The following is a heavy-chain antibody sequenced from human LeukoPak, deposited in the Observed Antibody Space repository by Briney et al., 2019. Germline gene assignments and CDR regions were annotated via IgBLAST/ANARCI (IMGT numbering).Heavy chain of an antibody. CDR3: ARGYSSVRGAFDI. CDR1: GGSISSGGYS. J-gene: IGHJ3*02. V-gene: IGHV4-30-2*01. D-gene: IGHD6-19*01. Sequence: PSQTLSLTCAVSGGSISSGGYSWSWIRQPPGKGLEWIGYIYHSGSTYYNPSLKSRVTISVDRSKNQFSLKLSSVTAADTAVYYCARGYSSVRGAFDIWGQGTMVTVFS. CDR2: IYHSGST.